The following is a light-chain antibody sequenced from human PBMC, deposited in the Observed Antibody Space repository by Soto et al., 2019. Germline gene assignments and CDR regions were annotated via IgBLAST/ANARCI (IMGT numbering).Light chain of an antibody. CDR1: QSVRSTY. J-gene: IGKJ1*01. Sequence: EIVLTQSPGTLSLSPGEVATLSCRASQSVRSTYLAWYQQKPGQAPRLLIYGASSRATGIPDRFSGSGPGTDFTLTISRLEPEDFAVYYCQQYSRSPWTFGQGTKVDIK. V-gene: IGKV3-20*01. CDR3: QQYSRSPWT. CDR2: GAS.